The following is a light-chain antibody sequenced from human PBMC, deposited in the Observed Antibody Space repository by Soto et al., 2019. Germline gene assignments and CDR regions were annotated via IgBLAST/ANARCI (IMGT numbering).Light chain of an antibody. CDR2: EVS. V-gene: IGLV2-23*02. Sequence: QSALTQPASVSGSPGQSITISCTGTSSDVGTYNLVSWYQQHPGKAPKLMIYEVSKRPSGVSDRFSGSKSGNTASLTISGLQTEYEADYYSCSYAGSSTFAFGGGTKVTVL. CDR1: SSDVGTYNL. J-gene: IGLJ2*01. CDR3: CSYAGSSTFA.